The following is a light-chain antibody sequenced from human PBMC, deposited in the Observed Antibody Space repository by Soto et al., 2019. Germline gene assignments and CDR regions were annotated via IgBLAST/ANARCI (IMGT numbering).Light chain of an antibody. CDR3: QQYGSSPGT. Sequence: EIVMTQSPATLSLSPGERSTLSCRASQSVTSRYLAWYQQKHGQAPRXXIFGASIRDTGIPDRFSGSGSGTDGTINISRLESEDCEVYDGQQYGSSPGTFGQGTKVDIK. J-gene: IGKJ1*01. CDR2: GAS. V-gene: IGKV3-20*01. CDR1: QSVTSRY.